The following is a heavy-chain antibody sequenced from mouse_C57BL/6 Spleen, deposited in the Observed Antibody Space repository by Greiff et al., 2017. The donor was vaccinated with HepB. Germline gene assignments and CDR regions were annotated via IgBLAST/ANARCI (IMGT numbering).Heavy chain of an antibody. CDR1: GFTFSSYT. D-gene: IGHD1-1*01. V-gene: IGHV5-9*01. Sequence: EVKLVESGGGLVKPGGSLKLSCAASGFTFSSYTMSWVRQTPEKRLEWVATISGGGGNTYYPDSVKGRFTISRDNAKNTLYLQMSSLRSEDTALYYCARRERRSYYFDYWGQGTTLTVSS. J-gene: IGHJ2*01. CDR3: ARRERRSYYFDY. CDR2: ISGGGGNT.